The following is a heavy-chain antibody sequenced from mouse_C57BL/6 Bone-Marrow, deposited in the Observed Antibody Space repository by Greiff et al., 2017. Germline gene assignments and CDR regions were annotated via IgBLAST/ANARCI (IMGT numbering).Heavy chain of an antibody. CDR3: ARRAYGNYAYWYFDV. CDR1: GFSLTSYA. Sequence: VKLVESGPGLVAPSQSLSITCTVSGFSLTSYAISWVRQPPGKGLEWLGVIWTGGGTNYNSALKSRLSISKDNSKSQVFLKMNSLQTDDTARYYCARRAYGNYAYWYFDVWGTGTTVTVSS. V-gene: IGHV2-9-1*01. D-gene: IGHD2-1*01. J-gene: IGHJ1*03. CDR2: IWTGGGT.